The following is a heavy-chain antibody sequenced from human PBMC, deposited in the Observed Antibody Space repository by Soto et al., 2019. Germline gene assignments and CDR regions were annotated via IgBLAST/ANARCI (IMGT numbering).Heavy chain of an antibody. D-gene: IGHD3-9*01. CDR1: GFTVGSNY. J-gene: IGHJ6*02. CDR2: IYSEGTP. CDR3: ARSTYYDILTGSYYYYAMDV. Sequence: GGSLRLSCAASGFTVGSNYMSWVRQAPGKGLEWVSVIYSEGTPYYADSVKGRFTISRENSNNTLYLHMNNLRAEDTAVYYCARSTYYDILTGSYYYYAMDVWVQGTTVTVS. V-gene: IGHV3-53*01.